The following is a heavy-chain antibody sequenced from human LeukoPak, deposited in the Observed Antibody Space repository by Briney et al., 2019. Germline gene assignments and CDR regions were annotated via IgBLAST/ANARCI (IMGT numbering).Heavy chain of an antibody. CDR3: ARDRSMPYYMDV. V-gene: IGHV3-21*01. CDR2: ISSSSSYI. CDR1: GFTFSSYS. Sequence: VGSLRLSCAASGFTFSSYSMNWVRQAPGKGLEWVSSISSSSSYIYYADSVKGRFTISRDNAKNSLYLQMNSLRAEDTAVYYCARDRSMPYYMDVWGKGTTVTVSS. D-gene: IGHD2/OR15-2a*01. J-gene: IGHJ6*03.